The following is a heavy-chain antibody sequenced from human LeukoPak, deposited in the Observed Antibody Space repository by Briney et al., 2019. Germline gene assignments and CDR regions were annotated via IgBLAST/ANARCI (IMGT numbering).Heavy chain of an antibody. CDR1: AGSISNNSYY. D-gene: IGHD2-2*01. CDR3: ATRGGCSSTNCFNWFDP. Sequence: SETLSLPCTVSAGSISNNSYYWGWIRQPPGKGLEWIGSIYYSGSTYYNPSLKSRVTISVDTSNNQFSLKLSSVTAADTAVYYCATRGGCSSTNCFNWFDPWGQGTLVTVSS. V-gene: IGHV4-39*07. CDR2: IYYSGST. J-gene: IGHJ5*02.